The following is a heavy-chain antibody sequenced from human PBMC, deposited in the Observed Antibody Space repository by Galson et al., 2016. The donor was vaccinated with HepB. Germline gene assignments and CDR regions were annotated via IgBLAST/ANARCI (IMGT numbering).Heavy chain of an antibody. D-gene: IGHD4-23*01. CDR1: GGSISSGGFY. J-gene: IGHJ4*02. CDR2: IYYSGTT. V-gene: IGHV4-31*03. Sequence: TLSLTCTVSGGSISSGGFYWTWIRQNPGKGLEWIGNIYYSGTTHYNPSLKSRVTLSEDTSNNQFSLKLTSVTAADTAVYYCARVAGNPGRTAYYDYWGLGTLVTVSS. CDR3: ARVAGNPGRTAYYDY.